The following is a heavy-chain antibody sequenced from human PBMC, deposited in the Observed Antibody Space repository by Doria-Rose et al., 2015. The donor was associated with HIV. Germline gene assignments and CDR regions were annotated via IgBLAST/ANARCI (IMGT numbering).Heavy chain of an antibody. J-gene: IGHJ4*02. D-gene: IGHD3-10*01. CDR1: GFTFSSHR. CDR3: ATGVTLDY. Sequence: VQLVESGGGLVRPGGSLRLSSATSGFTFSSHRIKWVRQAPVHGLEWVSSLSSTSSYINYADSVSGRFTISRDNARNSLYLQMDSLRAEDTAIYYCATGVTLDYWGQGTLVTVSS. CDR2: LSSTSSYI. V-gene: IGHV3-21*01.